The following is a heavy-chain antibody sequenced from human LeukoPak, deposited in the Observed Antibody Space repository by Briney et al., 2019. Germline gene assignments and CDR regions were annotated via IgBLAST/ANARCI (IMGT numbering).Heavy chain of an antibody. V-gene: IGHV4-59*10. Sequence: ASETLSLTCTVSGGSISSYYWSWIRQPAGKGLEWIGRIYTSGSTNYNPSLKSRVTMSVDTSKNQFSLKLSSVTAADTAVYYCARYYYDSSGYHLQLDYWGQGTLVTVSS. J-gene: IGHJ4*02. CDR3: ARYYYDSSGYHLQLDY. CDR1: GGSISSYY. CDR2: IYTSGST. D-gene: IGHD3-22*01.